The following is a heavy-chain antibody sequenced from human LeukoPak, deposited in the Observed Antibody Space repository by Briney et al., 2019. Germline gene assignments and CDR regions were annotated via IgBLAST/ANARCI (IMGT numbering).Heavy chain of an antibody. CDR3: AKDFRGRAAAGRAFDY. D-gene: IGHD6-13*01. CDR2: INGSGGST. V-gene: IGHV3-23*01. J-gene: IGHJ4*02. CDR1: GFTFSSYA. Sequence: PGGSLRLSCAASGFTFSSYAMSWVCQAPGKGLEWVSAINGSGGSTYYADSVKGRFTISRDNSKNTLYLQMNSLRAEDTAVYYCAKDFRGRAAAGRAFDYWGQGTLVTVSS.